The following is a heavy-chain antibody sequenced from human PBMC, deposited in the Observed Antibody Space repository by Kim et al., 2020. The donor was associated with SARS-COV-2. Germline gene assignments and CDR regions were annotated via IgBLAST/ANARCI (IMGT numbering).Heavy chain of an antibody. CDR3: TKDQEVQQWPENYYYYAMDV. D-gene: IGHD6-19*01. CDR1: GFTFSTYA. CDR2: IGANGGST. Sequence: GGSLRLSCAASGFTFSTYAMSWVRQAPGKGLEWVSAIGANGGSTYYADSVNGRFTISRDFSKNTLYLQMNSLRAEDTAVYYCTKDQEVQQWPENYYYYAMDVWGQGTTVTVSS. J-gene: IGHJ6*02. V-gene: IGHV3-23*01.